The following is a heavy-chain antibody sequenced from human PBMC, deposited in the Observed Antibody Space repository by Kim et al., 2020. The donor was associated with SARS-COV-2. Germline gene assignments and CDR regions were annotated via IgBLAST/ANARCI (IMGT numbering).Heavy chain of an antibody. CDR3: ARQLVISSWHESSFDI. V-gene: IGHV4-39*01. Sequence: PSLKSRVTISVDTSNNQFALRLSSVTAASTAVYYCARQLVISSWHESSFDIWGQGTMVTVSS. D-gene: IGHD6-13*01. J-gene: IGHJ3*02.